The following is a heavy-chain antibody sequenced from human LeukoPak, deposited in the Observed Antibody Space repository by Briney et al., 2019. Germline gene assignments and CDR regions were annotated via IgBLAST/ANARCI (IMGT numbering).Heavy chain of an antibody. CDR1: GFTFSSYA. CDR3: AKVASSWLDWYYMDV. CDR2: ISGSGGSA. Sequence: PGGSLRLSCAASGFTFSSYAMSWVRQAPGKGLEWVSAISGSGGSAYYADSVKGRFTISRDNSKNTLYLQMNSLRAEDTAVYYCAKVASSWLDWYYMDVWGKGTTVTVSS. J-gene: IGHJ6*03. V-gene: IGHV3-23*01. D-gene: IGHD3-22*01.